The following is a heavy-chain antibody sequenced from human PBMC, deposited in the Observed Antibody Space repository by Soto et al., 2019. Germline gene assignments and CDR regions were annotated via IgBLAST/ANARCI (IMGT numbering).Heavy chain of an antibody. CDR2: IIPIFGAA. J-gene: IGHJ4*02. CDR3: ARGIAAAGTVPMLY. V-gene: IGHV1-69*13. CDR1: GGTFSSYA. D-gene: IGHD6-13*01. Sequence: SVKVSCKASGGTFSSYAISWVRQAPGQGLEWMGGIIPIFGAANYAQKFQGRVTITADESTSTAYMELSSLRSEDTAVYYCARGIAAAGTVPMLYWGQGTLVTVSS.